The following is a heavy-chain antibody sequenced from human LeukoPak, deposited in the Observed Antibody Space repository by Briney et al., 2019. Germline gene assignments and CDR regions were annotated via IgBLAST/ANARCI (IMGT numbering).Heavy chain of an antibody. V-gene: IGHV3-48*01. CDR2: ISGSGYTI. D-gene: IGHD3-3*01. J-gene: IGHJ4*02. Sequence: GGSLRLSCAASKFDFNAYSMNWVRQAPGKGLEWLSFISGSGYTIYYTDSVKGRFTISRDNAKNSLFLHMNSLRIEDTAVYFCAREPTTGFWSGSYLDYWGQGALVTVSS. CDR1: KFDFNAYS. CDR3: AREPTTGFWSGSYLDY.